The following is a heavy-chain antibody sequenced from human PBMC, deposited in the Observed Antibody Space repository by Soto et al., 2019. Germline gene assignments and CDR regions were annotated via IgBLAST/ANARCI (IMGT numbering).Heavy chain of an antibody. CDR1: GFAFSGYS. CDR3: AREDILGARSFDY. D-gene: IGHD1-26*01. V-gene: IGHV3-48*02. Sequence: GGSLRLSCAASGFAFSGYSMNWVRQAPGKGLEWVSYISSLSSPRYYAESVEGRFIISRDNAKNSLYLQMNSLRDEDTAVYFCAREDILGARSFDYWGQGALVTVSS. CDR2: ISSLSSPR. J-gene: IGHJ4*02.